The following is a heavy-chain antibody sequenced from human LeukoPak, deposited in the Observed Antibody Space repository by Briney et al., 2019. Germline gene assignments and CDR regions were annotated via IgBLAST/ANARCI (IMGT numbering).Heavy chain of an antibody. J-gene: IGHJ4*02. D-gene: IGHD3-3*01. V-gene: IGHV3-7*01. CDR2: LKESGIEK. Sequence: PGGSLRLSCAGSGFIFSRYSMGWVRQAPGKGLEFVAHLKESGIEKEYVDSVEGRFTISRDNAENSLYLEMNSLRADDTALYFCVRWRRAQSEFDYWGQGTQVPVSS. CDR1: GFIFSRYS. CDR3: VRWRRAQSEFDY.